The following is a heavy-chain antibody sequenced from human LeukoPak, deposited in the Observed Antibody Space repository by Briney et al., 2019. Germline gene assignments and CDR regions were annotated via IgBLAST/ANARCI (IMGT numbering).Heavy chain of an antibody. D-gene: IGHD5-12*01. Sequence: PGGSLRLSCAASGFTFSSYAMSWVRQAPGKGLEWVSAISGSGGSTYYADSVKGRFTISRDNSKNTLYLQMNSLRAEDTAVYHCAKGLSGYDRVFDYWGQGTLVTVSS. J-gene: IGHJ4*02. CDR2: ISGSGGST. V-gene: IGHV3-23*01. CDR3: AKGLSGYDRVFDY. CDR1: GFTFSSYA.